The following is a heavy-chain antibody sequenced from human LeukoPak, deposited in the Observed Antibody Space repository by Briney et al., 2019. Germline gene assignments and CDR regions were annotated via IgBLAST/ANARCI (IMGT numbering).Heavy chain of an antibody. CDR1: GFIVSSNY. CDR2: IYSGGST. J-gene: IGHJ4*02. CDR3: ASIRITMKALDY. Sequence: GGSLRLSCAASGFIVSSNYMSWVRQAPGKGLEWVSLIYSGGSTYYAGSVKGRFTISRDNSKNTLYLQMNSLRAEDTAVYYCASIRITMKALDYWGQGTLVTVSS. D-gene: IGHD3-22*01. V-gene: IGHV3-53*01.